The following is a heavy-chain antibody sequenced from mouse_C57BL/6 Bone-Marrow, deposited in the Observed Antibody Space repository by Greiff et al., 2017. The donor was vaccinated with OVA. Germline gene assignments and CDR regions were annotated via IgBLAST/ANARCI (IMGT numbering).Heavy chain of an antibody. CDR3: ARLDSNLYYYAMDY. CDR2: INPNNGGT. Sequence: EVQLQQSGPELVKPGASVKIPCKASGYTFTDYNMDWVKQSHGKSLEWIGDINPNNGGTIYNQKFKGKATLTVDKSSSTAYMELRSLTSEDTAVYYGARLDSNLYYYAMDYWGQGTSVTVSS. D-gene: IGHD2-5*01. J-gene: IGHJ4*01. CDR1: GYTFTDYN. V-gene: IGHV1-18*01.